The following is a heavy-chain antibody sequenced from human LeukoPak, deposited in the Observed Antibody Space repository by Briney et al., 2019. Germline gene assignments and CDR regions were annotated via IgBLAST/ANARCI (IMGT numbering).Heavy chain of an antibody. V-gene: IGHV3-23*01. CDR1: GFTFSSYG. J-gene: IGHJ4*02. D-gene: IGHD3-22*01. Sequence: GGSLRLSCAASGFTFSSYGMNWVRQAPGKGLEWVSGIGGSGGDITYADSVKGRFTISRDNSKNTLYLQMNSLRAEDTAVYYCAKHYDSSGYYLFDYWGQGTLVTVSS. CDR2: IGGSGGDI. CDR3: AKHYDSSGYYLFDY.